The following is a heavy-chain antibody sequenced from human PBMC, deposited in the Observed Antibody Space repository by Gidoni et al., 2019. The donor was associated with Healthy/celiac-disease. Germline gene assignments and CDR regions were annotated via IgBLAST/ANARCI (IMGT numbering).Heavy chain of an antibody. Sequence: QVQLQQWGAGLLKPSETLSLTCAVYGGSFSGYYWSWIRQPPGKGLEWIGEITHSGSTNYNPSLKSRVTISVDTSKNPFSLKLSSVTAADTAVYYCASKKVPRDGYNWYFDLWGRGTLVTVSS. D-gene: IGHD5-12*01. CDR1: GGSFSGYY. CDR2: ITHSGST. J-gene: IGHJ2*01. CDR3: ASKKVPRDGYNWYFDL. V-gene: IGHV4-34*01.